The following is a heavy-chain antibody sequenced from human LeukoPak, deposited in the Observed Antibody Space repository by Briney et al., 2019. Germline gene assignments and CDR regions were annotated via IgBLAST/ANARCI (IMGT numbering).Heavy chain of an antibody. Sequence: GGSLRLSCAASGFTFSSFAMSWVRQAPGKGLEWVSYISSSSSTIYYADSVKGRFTISRDNAINSLYPQMNSLRAEDTAVYYCAREGELPFDYWGQGTLVTVSS. CDR1: GFTFSSFA. V-gene: IGHV3-48*01. D-gene: IGHD1-26*01. CDR3: AREGELPFDY. J-gene: IGHJ4*02. CDR2: ISSSSSTI.